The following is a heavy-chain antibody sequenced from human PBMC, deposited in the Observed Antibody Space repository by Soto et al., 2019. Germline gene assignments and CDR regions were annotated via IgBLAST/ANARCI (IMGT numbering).Heavy chain of an antibody. V-gene: IGHV1-18*01. CDR3: ARDPTAVSGDFYYYDGMDV. CDR2: ISAYNGNT. CDR1: GYTFTSYG. Sequence: ASVKVSCKASGYTFTSYGISWVRQAPGQGLEWMGWISAYNGNTNYAQKLQGRVTMTTDTSTSTAYMGLRSLRSDDTAVYYCARDPTAVSGDFYYYDGMDVWGQGTTVTVSS. J-gene: IGHJ6*02. D-gene: IGHD2-21*02.